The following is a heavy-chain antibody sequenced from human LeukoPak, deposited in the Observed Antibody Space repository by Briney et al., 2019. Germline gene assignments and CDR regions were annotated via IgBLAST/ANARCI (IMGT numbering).Heavy chain of an antibody. Sequence: RASVKVSCKASGYTFTSYGISWVRQAPGQGLEWMGWISAYNGNTNYAQKLQGRVNMTTDTSTSTAYMELRSLRSDDTAVYYCARDEPPFYYYDSSGYYDYWGQGTLVTVSS. CDR3: ARDEPPFYYYDSSGYYDY. CDR2: ISAYNGNT. D-gene: IGHD3-22*01. CDR1: GYTFTSYG. V-gene: IGHV1-18*01. J-gene: IGHJ4*02.